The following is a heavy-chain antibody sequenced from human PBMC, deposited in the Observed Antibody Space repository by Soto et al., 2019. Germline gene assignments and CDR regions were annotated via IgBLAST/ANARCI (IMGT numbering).Heavy chain of an antibody. Sequence: ASVKASCKASGYTFTGYYMHWVRQAPGQRLEWMGWINAGNGNTKYSQKFQGRVTITRDTSASTAYMELSSLRSEDTAVYYCARCVNSDYVRGSYRPGPLDYWGEGTLVTVSS. D-gene: IGHD3-16*02. J-gene: IGHJ4*02. CDR2: INAGNGNT. CDR1: GYTFTGYY. V-gene: IGHV1-3*01. CDR3: ARCVNSDYVRGSYRPGPLDY.